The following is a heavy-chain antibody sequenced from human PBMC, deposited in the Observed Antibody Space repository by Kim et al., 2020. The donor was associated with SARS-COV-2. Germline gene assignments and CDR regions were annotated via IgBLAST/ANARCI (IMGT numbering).Heavy chain of an antibody. V-gene: IGHV3-43*01. Sequence: YADSVKGRFTISRDNSKNSLYLQMNSLRTEDTALYYCAKGLILEWSLMDVWGQGTTVTVSS. J-gene: IGHJ6*02. CDR3: AKGLILEWSLMDV. D-gene: IGHD3-3*01.